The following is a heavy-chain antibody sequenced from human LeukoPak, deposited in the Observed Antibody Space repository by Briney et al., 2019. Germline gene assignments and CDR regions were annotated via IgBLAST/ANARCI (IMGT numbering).Heavy chain of an antibody. J-gene: IGHJ4*02. CDR2: IYYSGSA. Sequence: PSQTLSLTCTVSGVSISSGGYYWSWIRQHPGKGLEWIVYIYYSGSAYYNPSLKSRVTISVDTSKNQFSLKLTSVTAADTAVYYCARHLRGYSYGTFDYWGQGTLVTVSS. CDR3: ARHLRGYSYGTFDY. V-gene: IGHV4-31*03. CDR1: GVSISSGGYY. D-gene: IGHD5-18*01.